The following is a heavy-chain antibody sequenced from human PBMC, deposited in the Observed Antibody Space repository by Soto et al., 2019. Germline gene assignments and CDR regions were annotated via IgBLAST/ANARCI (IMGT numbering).Heavy chain of an antibody. V-gene: IGHV3-21*01. CDR3: ARDHEDAFDI. Sequence: VGSLRLSCAASGFTFSSYSMNWVRQAPGKGLEWVSSISSSSSYIYYADSVKGRFTISRDNAKNSLYLQMNSLRAEDTAVYYCARDHEDAFDIWGQGTMVTVSS. J-gene: IGHJ3*02. CDR1: GFTFSSYS. CDR2: ISSSSSYI.